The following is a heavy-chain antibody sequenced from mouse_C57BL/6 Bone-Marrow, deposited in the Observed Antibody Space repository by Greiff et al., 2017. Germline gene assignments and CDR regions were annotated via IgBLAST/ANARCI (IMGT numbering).Heavy chain of an antibody. D-gene: IGHD2-1*01. Sequence: QVQLQQPGAELVRPGASVKLSCKASGYTFTSYWMHWVKQRTGRGLEWIGRIDPTSGGTKYNEKFKSKATLTADKPSSTAYMQLSSLTSEDSAVYGCALGNCVYWYFAVWGTGTTVTVSS. CDR1: GYTFTSYW. CDR2: IDPTSGGT. J-gene: IGHJ1*03. V-gene: IGHV1-72*01. CDR3: ALGNCVYWYFAV.